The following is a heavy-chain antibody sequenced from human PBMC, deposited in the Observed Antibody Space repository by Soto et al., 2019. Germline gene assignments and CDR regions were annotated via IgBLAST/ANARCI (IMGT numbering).Heavy chain of an antibody. CDR2: IWYDGTNQ. CDR3: ARDLVAAPGTPHWE. J-gene: IGHJ4*02. D-gene: IGHD6-13*01. Sequence: QVHLVESCGGVVQPARSLRLSCAASGFTFSHFGMHWVRQAPGKGVERVAGIWYDGTNQDYADSVKGRFTISRDNSKNPLYLQMNSLRAEDTAVYYCARDLVAAPGTPHWEWGQGTLVNLSA. V-gene: IGHV3-33*01. CDR1: GFTFSHFG.